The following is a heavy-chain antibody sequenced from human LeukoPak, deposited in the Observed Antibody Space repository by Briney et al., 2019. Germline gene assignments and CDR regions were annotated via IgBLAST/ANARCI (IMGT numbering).Heavy chain of an antibody. CDR1: GGTFSSYA. J-gene: IGHJ4*02. D-gene: IGHD6-19*01. CDR2: IIPIFGTA. CDR3: ARDMREQVAGPSDY. Sequence: AASVKVSCKASGGTFSSYAISWVRQAPGQGLEWMGGIIPIFGTANYAQKFQGRVTITADESTSTAYMELSRLRSDDTAVYYCARDMREQVAGPSDYWGQGTLVTVSS. V-gene: IGHV1-69*13.